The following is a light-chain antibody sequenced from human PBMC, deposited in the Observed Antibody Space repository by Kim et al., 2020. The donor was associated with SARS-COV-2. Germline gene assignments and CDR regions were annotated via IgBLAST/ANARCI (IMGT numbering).Light chain of an antibody. CDR3: QKTHSFPLT. Sequence: IQMTQSPSSVSASVGDRVTITCRASQDISSWLGWYQQKPGKAPKVLIYEASNLQSGVPSRFSGSGSGTDFTLTINSLQPEDFASYYCQKTHSFPLTFGGGTKVDIK. CDR2: EAS. V-gene: IGKV1D-12*01. CDR1: QDISSW. J-gene: IGKJ4*01.